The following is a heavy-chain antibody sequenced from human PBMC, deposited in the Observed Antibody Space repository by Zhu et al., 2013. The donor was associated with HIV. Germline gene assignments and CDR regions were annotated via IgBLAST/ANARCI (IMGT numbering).Heavy chain of an antibody. V-gene: IGHV3-74*01. CDR2: VKSDGTSA. CDR3: ASFGSGSPLNY. Sequence: EVQLVESGGGLVQPGGSLRLSCAASGLTFSRDWMHWVRQAPGKGLVWVSRVKSDGTSASYADSVKGRFTISRDNAKNILYLQVNSLRADDTAIYYCASFGSGSPLNYWGQGTLVTVSS. CDR1: GLTFSRDW. J-gene: IGHJ4*02. D-gene: IGHD3-10*01.